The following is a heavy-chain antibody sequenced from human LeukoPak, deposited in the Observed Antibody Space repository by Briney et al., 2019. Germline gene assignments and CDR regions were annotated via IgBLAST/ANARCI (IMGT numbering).Heavy chain of an antibody. Sequence: PGGSLRLSCAASGFTFSSYEMNWVRQAPGKGLEWVSYISSSGSTIYYADSVKGRFTISRDNAENSLYLQMNSLRAEDTAVYYCARETGSIDYWGQGTLVTVSS. V-gene: IGHV3-48*03. J-gene: IGHJ4*02. CDR1: GFTFSSYE. D-gene: IGHD1-14*01. CDR2: ISSSGSTI. CDR3: ARETGSIDY.